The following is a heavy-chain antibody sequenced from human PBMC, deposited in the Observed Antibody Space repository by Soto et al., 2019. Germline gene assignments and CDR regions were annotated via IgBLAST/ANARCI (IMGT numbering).Heavy chain of an antibody. CDR2: IIPIFGTA. Sequence: QVQLVQSGAEVKKPGSSVKVSCKASGGTFSSYAISWVRQAPGQGLEWMGGIIPIFGTANYAQKFQGRVTITAEESTSTAYMELSSLRSEDTAVYYCAREGDIVVVPAAAGSFDYWGQGTLVTVSS. V-gene: IGHV1-69*01. CDR1: GGTFSSYA. D-gene: IGHD2-2*01. J-gene: IGHJ4*02. CDR3: AREGDIVVVPAAAGSFDY.